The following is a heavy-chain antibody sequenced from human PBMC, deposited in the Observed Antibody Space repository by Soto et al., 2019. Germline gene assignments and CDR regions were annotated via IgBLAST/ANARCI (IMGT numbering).Heavy chain of an antibody. CDR1: GGSFSGYY. J-gene: IGHJ4*02. V-gene: IGHV4-34*01. Sequence: SETLSLTCAVYGGSFSGYYWSWIRQPPGKGLEWIGEINHSGSTNYNPSLKSRVTISVDTSKNQFSLKLSSVTAADTAVYYCARGRCFDYWGQGTLVTVSS. CDR3: ARGRCFDY. D-gene: IGHD4-17*01. CDR2: INHSGST.